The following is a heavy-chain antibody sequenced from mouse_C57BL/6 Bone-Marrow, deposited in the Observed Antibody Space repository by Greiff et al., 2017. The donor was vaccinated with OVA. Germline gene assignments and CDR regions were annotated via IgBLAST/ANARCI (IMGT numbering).Heavy chain of an antibody. D-gene: IGHD2-3*01. V-gene: IGHV14-4*01. CDR2: IDPENGDT. CDR1: GFNIKDDY. Sequence: DVKLVESGAELVRPGASVKLSCTASGFNIKDDYMHWVKQRPEQGLEWIGWIDPENGDTEYASKFQGKATITADTSSNTAYLQLSSLTSEDTAVYYCTRGWLGFAYWGQGTLVTVSA. CDR3: TRGWLGFAY. J-gene: IGHJ3*01.